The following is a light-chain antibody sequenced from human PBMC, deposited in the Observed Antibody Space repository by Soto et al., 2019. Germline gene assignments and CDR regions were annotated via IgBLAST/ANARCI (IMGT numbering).Light chain of an antibody. CDR1: QSVSINF. V-gene: IGKV3-20*01. J-gene: IGKJ4*01. CDR3: QQYVGSPPIT. CDR2: GAS. Sequence: EIVLTQSPGTLSLSPGERATLSCRASQSVSINFLAWYQQKPGQAPRLLIYGASSRATGIPDRFSGSGSGTDFTLTIIRLEPEDFAIYYCQQYVGSPPITFGGGTKVEIK.